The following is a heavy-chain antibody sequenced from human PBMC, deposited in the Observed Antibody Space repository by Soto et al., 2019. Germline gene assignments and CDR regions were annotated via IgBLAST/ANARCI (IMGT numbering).Heavy chain of an antibody. D-gene: IGHD2-15*01. J-gene: IGHJ4*02. CDR2: ISYDGSNK. CDR3: ARDARGGGYDFDY. V-gene: IGHV3-30-3*01. CDR1: GFTFSSYA. Sequence: PGGSLRLSCAASGFTFSSYAMHWVRQAPGKGLEWVAVISYDGSNKYYADSVKGRFTISRDNSKNTLYLQMNSLRAEDTAVYYCARDARGGGYDFDYWGQGTLVTVSS.